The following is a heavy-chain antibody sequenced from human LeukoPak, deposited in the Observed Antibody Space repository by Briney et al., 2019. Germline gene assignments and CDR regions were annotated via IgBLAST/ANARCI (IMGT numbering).Heavy chain of an antibody. CDR2: IYGSGGST. V-gene: IGHV3-23*01. Sequence: GGSLRLSCAASGFTFSGYTMSWVRQAPGKGLEWVSGIYGSGGSTYYADSVKGRFTISRDNSKNTLYLQMNSLRAEDTAVYYCAKDPTYYYDSSGFNWFDPWGQGTLVTVSS. D-gene: IGHD3-22*01. CDR1: GFTFSGYT. CDR3: AKDPTYYYDSSGFNWFDP. J-gene: IGHJ5*02.